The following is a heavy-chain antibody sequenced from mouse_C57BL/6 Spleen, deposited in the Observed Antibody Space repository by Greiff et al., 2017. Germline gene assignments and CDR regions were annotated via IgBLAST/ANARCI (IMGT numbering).Heavy chain of an antibody. CDR3: ASITTVLRPFAY. Sequence: QVQLQQPGAELVRPGTSVKLSCKASGYTFTSYWMHWVKQRPGQGLEWIGVIDPSDSYTNYNQKFKGKATLTVDTSSSTAYMQLSSLTSDDSAVYYCASITTVLRPFAYWGQGTLVTVSA. CDR2: IDPSDSYT. J-gene: IGHJ3*01. CDR1: GYTFTSYW. V-gene: IGHV1-59*01. D-gene: IGHD1-1*01.